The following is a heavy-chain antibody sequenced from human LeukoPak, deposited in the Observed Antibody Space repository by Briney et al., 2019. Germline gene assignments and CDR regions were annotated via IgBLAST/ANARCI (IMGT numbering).Heavy chain of an antibody. J-gene: IGHJ5*02. Sequence: SETLSLTCTVSGGSISSSSYYWGWIRQPPGKGLEWIGSIYYSGSTYYNPSLKSRVTISVDTSKNQFSLKLSSVTAADTAVYYCARLGYYDSSGYHTPSWFDPWGQGTLVTVSS. D-gene: IGHD3-22*01. V-gene: IGHV4-39*07. CDR3: ARLGYYDSSGYHTPSWFDP. CDR1: GGSISSSSYY. CDR2: IYYSGST.